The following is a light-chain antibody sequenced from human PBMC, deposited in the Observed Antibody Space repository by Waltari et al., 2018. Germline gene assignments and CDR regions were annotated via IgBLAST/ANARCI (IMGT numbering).Light chain of an antibody. V-gene: IGKV1-5*03. CDR2: KAS. J-gene: IGKJ4*01. CDR3: QQFNSYDLT. CDR1: QSIGNW. Sequence: DIQMTQSPYTLSASVGDRLTITCRASQSIGNWLAWYQQTPGRAPKLLIYKASTLESGVPSRFSGSGSGTEFTLTISSLQPDDFATYYCQQFNSYDLTFGGGTKVEIK.